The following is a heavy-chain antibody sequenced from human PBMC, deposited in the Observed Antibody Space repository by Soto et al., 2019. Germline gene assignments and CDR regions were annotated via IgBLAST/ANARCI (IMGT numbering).Heavy chain of an antibody. Sequence: PGGSLRLSCAASGFIFDDYAMHWVRQVPGKGLEWVSAISWNSGTIAYADSVEGRFTISRDNAKNSLYLQMNSLRSEDTALYYCAKDREGSSGWYGMDVWGQGTTVTVSS. CDR1: GFIFDDYA. V-gene: IGHV3-9*01. J-gene: IGHJ6*02. D-gene: IGHD3-22*01. CDR3: AKDREGSSGWYGMDV. CDR2: ISWNSGTI.